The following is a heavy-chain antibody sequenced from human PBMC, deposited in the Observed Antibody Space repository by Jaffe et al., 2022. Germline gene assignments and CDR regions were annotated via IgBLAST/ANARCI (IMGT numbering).Heavy chain of an antibody. J-gene: IGHJ3*02. V-gene: IGHV1-18*01. D-gene: IGHD4-17*01. Sequence: QVQLVQSGAEVKKPGASVKVSCKASGYTFTSYGISWVRQAPGQGLEWMGWISAYNGNTNYAQKLQGRVTMTTDTSTSTAYMELRSLRSDDTAVYYCAREQQLVNLPGHDYGDHRNTIDAFDIWGQGTMVTVSS. CDR1: GYTFTSYG. CDR2: ISAYNGNT. CDR3: AREQQLVNLPGHDYGDHRNTIDAFDI.